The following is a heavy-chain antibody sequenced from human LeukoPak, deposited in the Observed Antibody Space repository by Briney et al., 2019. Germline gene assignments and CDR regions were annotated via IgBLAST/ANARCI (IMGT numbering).Heavy chain of an antibody. J-gene: IGHJ4*02. V-gene: IGHV4-38-2*01. CDR3: ARLRGSYYYFDS. CDR1: GYSIRSGYY. CDR2: VFSGNT. Sequence: PSETLSLTCAVSGYSIRSGYYWGWIRQPPGKRLEWIGSVFSGNTYYNPSLKSRVIISVDTSKNQFSLDLSSVTAADTAVYYCARLRGSYYYFDSWGQGTLVTVSS. D-gene: IGHD1-26*01.